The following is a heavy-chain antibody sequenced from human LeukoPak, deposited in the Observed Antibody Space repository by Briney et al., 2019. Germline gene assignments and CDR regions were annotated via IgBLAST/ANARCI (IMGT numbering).Heavy chain of an antibody. CDR1: GFTFSSYG. D-gene: IGHD3-10*01. CDR3: AREMYSITMVRGVITQPFDY. J-gene: IGHJ4*02. V-gene: IGHV3-33*01. Sequence: GRSLRLSCAASGFTFSSYGMHWVRQAPGKGLEWVAVIWYDGSNKYYADSVKGRFTISRDNSKNTLYLQMNSLRAEDTAVYYCAREMYSITMVRGVITQPFDYWGQGTLVTVSS. CDR2: IWYDGSNK.